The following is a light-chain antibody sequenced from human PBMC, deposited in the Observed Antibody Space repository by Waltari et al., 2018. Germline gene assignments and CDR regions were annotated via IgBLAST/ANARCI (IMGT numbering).Light chain of an antibody. CDR3: QHLNSYPIT. V-gene: IGKV1-9*01. CDR2: AAS. CDR1: QGITNY. J-gene: IGKJ5*01. Sequence: DIQLTQSPSFLSASVGDRVTITCRASQGITNYLAWYQQKPGKAPKLLIYAASALQSGVPSTFSGSGSGTEFTLAISSLQPEDFATYYCQHLNSYPITFGQGTRLEMK.